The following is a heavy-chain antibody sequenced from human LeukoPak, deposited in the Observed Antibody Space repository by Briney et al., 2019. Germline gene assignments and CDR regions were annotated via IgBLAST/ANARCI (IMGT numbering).Heavy chain of an antibody. V-gene: IGHV3-23*01. D-gene: IGHD1-26*01. CDR1: GFTFSSSA. J-gene: IGHJ4*02. Sequence: PGGSLRLSCTASGFTFSSSAMTWVRQPPGKGREWVSAISDSGGDSIYTDSVKDRFTISRDNSKNTLYRQMNSLRAEDTALYYCAKGGSYAPLDYWGQGTLVTVSS. CDR3: AKGGSYAPLDY. CDR2: ISDSGGDS.